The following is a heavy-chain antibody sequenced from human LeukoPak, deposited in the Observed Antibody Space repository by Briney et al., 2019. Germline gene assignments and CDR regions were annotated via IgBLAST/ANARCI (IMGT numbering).Heavy chain of an antibody. Sequence: SETLSLTCAVYGGSFSGYYWSWIRQPPGKGLKWIGEINHSGSTNYNPSLKSRVTISVDTSKNQFSLKLSSVTAADTAVYYCARDRYCSGGSCYLARFGYWGQGTLVTVSS. D-gene: IGHD2-15*01. CDR2: INHSGST. CDR1: GGSFSGYY. J-gene: IGHJ4*02. V-gene: IGHV4-34*01. CDR3: ARDRYCSGGSCYLARFGY.